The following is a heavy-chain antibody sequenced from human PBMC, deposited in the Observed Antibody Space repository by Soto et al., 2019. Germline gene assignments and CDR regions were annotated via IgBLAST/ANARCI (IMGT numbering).Heavy chain of an antibody. D-gene: IGHD2-8*01. CDR3: ARNLMAATFDY. V-gene: IGHV3-48*01. Sequence: GGSLRLSCAASGFTFSSYSMNWVRQAPGKGLEWVSYISSSSSTIYYADSVKGRFTISRDNAKNSLYLQMNSLRAEDTAVYYCARNLMAATFDYWGQGPLVTVSS. CDR2: ISSSSSTI. CDR1: GFTFSSYS. J-gene: IGHJ4*02.